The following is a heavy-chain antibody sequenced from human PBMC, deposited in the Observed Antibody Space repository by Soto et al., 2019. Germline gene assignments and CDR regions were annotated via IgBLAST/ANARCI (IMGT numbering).Heavy chain of an antibody. CDR1: GFTFDDYA. J-gene: IGHJ4*02. V-gene: IGHV3-9*01. D-gene: IGHD2-15*01. CDR3: AKGQCSGGSCYNDY. CDR2: ISWNSGSI. Sequence: GGSLRLSCAASGFTFDDYAMHWVRQAPGKGLEWVSGISWNSGSIGYADSVKGRFTISRDNAKNSLYLQMNSLRAEDTALYYCAKGQCSGGSCYNDYWGQGTLVTVSS.